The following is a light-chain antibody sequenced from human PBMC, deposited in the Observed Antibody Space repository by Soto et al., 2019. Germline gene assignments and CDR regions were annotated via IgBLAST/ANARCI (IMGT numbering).Light chain of an antibody. CDR1: QSVSSN. CDR2: GAS. Sequence: EIVMTQSPATLSVSPGERATPSSRASQSVSSNLAWYQKKPGQAPRLLFYGASTRATGIPARFSGSGSGTEFTLTISSLQSEDFAVYYCQQYNNWPPYTFGQGTKLEIK. CDR3: QQYNNWPPYT. V-gene: IGKV3-15*01. J-gene: IGKJ2*01.